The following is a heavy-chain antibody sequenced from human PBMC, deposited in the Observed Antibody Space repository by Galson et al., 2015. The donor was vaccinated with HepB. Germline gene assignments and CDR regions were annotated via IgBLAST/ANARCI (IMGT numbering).Heavy chain of an antibody. Sequence: SLRLSCAASGFTVSSNYMSWVRQAPGKGLEWVSVIYSGGSTYYADSVKGRFTISRDNSKNTLYLQMNSLRAEDTAVYYCAGIRWTPSRENWGQGTLVTVSS. D-gene: IGHD2-15*01. CDR2: IYSGGST. J-gene: IGHJ4*02. CDR3: AGIRWTPSREN. CDR1: GFTVSSNY. V-gene: IGHV3-66*01.